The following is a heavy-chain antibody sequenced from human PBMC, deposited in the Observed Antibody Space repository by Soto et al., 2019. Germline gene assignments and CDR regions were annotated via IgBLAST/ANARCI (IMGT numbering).Heavy chain of an antibody. D-gene: IGHD2-21*01. Sequence: VQLVESGGGVVQPGRSLRLSCAASGFTFSIYGMHWVRQAPGKGLEWVAFIWYDGSNKDYADSVKGRFTISSDNSKNTLYLQMNSLRAEDTAVYYCARDPGGGDSYWGQGTLVSVSS. V-gene: IGHV3-33*01. CDR2: IWYDGSNK. CDR3: ARDPGGGDSY. CDR1: GFTFSIYG. J-gene: IGHJ4*02.